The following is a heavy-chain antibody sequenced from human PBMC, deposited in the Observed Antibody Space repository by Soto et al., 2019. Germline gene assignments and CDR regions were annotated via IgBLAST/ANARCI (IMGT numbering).Heavy chain of an antibody. D-gene: IGHD3-3*01. J-gene: IGHJ6*02. CDR3: ARASVLRFLEWLSPYYYYYYGMDV. V-gene: IGHV1-69*06. Sequence: SVKVSCKASGGTFSSYAISWVRQAPGQGLEWMGGIIPIFGTANYAQKFQGRVTITADKSTSTAYMEPSSLRSEDTAVYYCARASVLRFLEWLSPYYYYYYGMDVWGQGTTVTVYS. CDR1: GGTFSSYA. CDR2: IIPIFGTA.